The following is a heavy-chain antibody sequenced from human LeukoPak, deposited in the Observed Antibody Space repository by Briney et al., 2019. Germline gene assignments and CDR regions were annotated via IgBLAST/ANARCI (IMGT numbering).Heavy chain of an antibody. CDR2: ISTSSSYI. D-gene: IGHD1-1*01. CDR3: ARDIWIEPNYFDY. CDR1: GFTFSSYS. J-gene: IGHJ4*02. V-gene: IGHV3-21*01. Sequence: PGGSLRLSCAASGFTFSSYSMNWVRQAPGKGLEWVSFISTSSSYIYYADSVKGRFTISRDNATNSLYLHMNSLRAEDTAVYYCARDIWIEPNYFDYWGQGTLVTVSS.